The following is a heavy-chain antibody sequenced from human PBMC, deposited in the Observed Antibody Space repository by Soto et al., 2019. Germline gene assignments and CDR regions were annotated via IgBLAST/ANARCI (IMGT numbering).Heavy chain of an antibody. CDR2: IFPLTDIP. CDR3: ARGPLVVLNYFES. Sequence: QVQLVQSVTEVKKPGSSVKVSCKASGGTFRNYPINWVRQAPGQGLEWMGSIFPLTDIPDYAQNFQARLTISADKSTRTAYMELSSLTSDDTAMYFCARGPLVVLNYFESWGQGTLVTVSS. J-gene: IGHJ4*02. CDR1: GGTFRNYP. V-gene: IGHV1-69*02.